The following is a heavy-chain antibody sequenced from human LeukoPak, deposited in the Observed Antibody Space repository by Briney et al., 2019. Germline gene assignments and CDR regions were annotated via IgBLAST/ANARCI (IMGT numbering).Heavy chain of an antibody. Sequence: SVKVSCKASGGTFSSYAISWVRQAPGQGLEWMGGIIPIFGTANYAQKFQGRVTITADKSSSTAYMELSSLRSEDTAVYYCAGEGGYYYGSGSPSDPWGQGTLVTVSS. CDR2: IIPIFGTA. J-gene: IGHJ5*02. D-gene: IGHD3-10*01. CDR3: AGEGGYYYGSGSPSDP. CDR1: GGTFSSYA. V-gene: IGHV1-69*06.